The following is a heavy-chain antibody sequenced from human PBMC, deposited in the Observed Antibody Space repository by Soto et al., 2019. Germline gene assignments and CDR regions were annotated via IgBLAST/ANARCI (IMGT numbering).Heavy chain of an antibody. CDR3: AREEVSGRKHYGMDV. V-gene: IGHV3-30-3*01. CDR2: ISYDGSNK. CDR1: GFTFSSYA. J-gene: IGHJ6*02. Sequence: QVQLVESGGGVVQPGRSLRLSCAASGFTFSSYAMHWVRQAPGKGLEWVAVISYDGSNKYYADSVKGRFTISRDNSKNTLYLQMNSLRAEDTAVYYCAREEVSGRKHYGMDVWGQGTTVTVSS. D-gene: IGHD1-20*01.